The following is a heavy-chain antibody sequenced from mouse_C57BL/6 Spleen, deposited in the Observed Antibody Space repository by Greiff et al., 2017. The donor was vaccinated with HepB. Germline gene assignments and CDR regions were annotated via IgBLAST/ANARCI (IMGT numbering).Heavy chain of an antibody. J-gene: IGHJ2*01. V-gene: IGHV1-55*01. CDR1: GYTFTSYW. CDR2: IYPGSGST. D-gene: IGHD2-4*01. Sequence: VQLQQPGAELVKPGASVKMSCKASGYTFTSYWITWVKQRPGQGLEWIGDIYPGSGSTNYNEKFKSKATLTVDTSSSTAYMQLSSLTSEDSAVYYCARKEGYDYDGNYFDYWAQGTTLTVSS. CDR3: ARKEGYDYDGNYFDY.